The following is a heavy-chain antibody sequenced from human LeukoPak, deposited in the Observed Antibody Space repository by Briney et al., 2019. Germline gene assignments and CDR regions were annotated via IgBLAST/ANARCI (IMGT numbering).Heavy chain of an antibody. D-gene: IGHD3-22*01. CDR2: IIPIFGTA. J-gene: IGHJ6*03. CDR3: ARGSYYYDSSGYTAKYYYYYYMDV. Sequence: GASVKVSCKASGGTFSSYAISWVRQAPGQGLEWMGGIIPIFGTANYAQKFQGRVTITTDESTSTAYVELSSLRSEDTAVYYCARGSYYYDSSGYTAKYYYYYYMDVWGKGTTVTVSS. CDR1: GGTFSSYA. V-gene: IGHV1-69*05.